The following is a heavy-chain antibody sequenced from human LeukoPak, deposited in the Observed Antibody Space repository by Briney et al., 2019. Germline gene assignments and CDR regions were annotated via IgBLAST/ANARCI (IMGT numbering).Heavy chain of an antibody. CDR2: IYPGDYDT. D-gene: IGHD3-10*01. CDR1: GYSFTSYR. Sequence: GESLTISCKGSGYSFTSYRIGWVRQMPGKGLEWMGIIYPGDYDTRYSPSFQGQVTISADKSISTAYLQWSSLKASATAMYYWARERIGGYWTDYWGQGTLVTVSS. J-gene: IGHJ4*02. CDR3: ARERIGGYWTDY. V-gene: IGHV5-51*01.